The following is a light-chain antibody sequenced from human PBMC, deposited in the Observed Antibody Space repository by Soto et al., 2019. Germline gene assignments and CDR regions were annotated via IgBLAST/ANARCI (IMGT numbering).Light chain of an antibody. CDR2: AAS. CDR3: QQYYSYPPT. J-gene: IGKJ1*01. Sequence: IQLTQSPASLSASVGDRVTITCRASQGISSYLAWYQQKPGKAPKLLIYAASTLQSGVPSRFSGSGSGTDFTLTISSLQSEDFATYYCQQYYSYPPTFGQGTKVDIK. CDR1: QGISSY. V-gene: IGKV1-9*01.